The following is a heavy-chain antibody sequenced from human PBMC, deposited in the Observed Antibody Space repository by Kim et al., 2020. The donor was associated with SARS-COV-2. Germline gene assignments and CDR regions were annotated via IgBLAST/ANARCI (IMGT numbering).Heavy chain of an antibody. D-gene: IGHD3-10*01. Sequence: SETLSLTCTVSGGSISSGGYYWSWIRQHPGKGLEWIGYIYYSGSTYYNPSLKSRVTISVDTSKNQFSLKLSSVTAADTAVYYCARAFGELSKLGYWGQGTLVTVSS. CDR1: GGSISSGGYY. CDR3: ARAFGELSKLGY. V-gene: IGHV4-31*03. J-gene: IGHJ4*02. CDR2: IYYSGST.